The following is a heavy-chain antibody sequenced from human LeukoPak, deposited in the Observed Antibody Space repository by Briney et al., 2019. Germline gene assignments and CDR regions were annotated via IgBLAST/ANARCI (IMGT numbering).Heavy chain of an antibody. D-gene: IGHD5-18*01. CDR2: FDVIDSET. J-gene: IGHJ4*02. V-gene: IGHV1-24*01. CDR1: GSSLSELS. Sequence: ASVKVSCTVSGSSLSELSLYWVRQAPGKGLEWMGGFDVIDSETFYAQKFQGRATMTEDSSTDTAYMELRSLTSDDTALYYCAAGRPYSLLDNWGQGTLVTVSS. CDR3: AAGRPYSLLDN.